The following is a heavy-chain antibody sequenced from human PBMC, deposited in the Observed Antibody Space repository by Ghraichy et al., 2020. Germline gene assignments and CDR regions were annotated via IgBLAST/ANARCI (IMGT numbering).Heavy chain of an antibody. Sequence: SETLSLTCTVSGGSISSYYWTWIRQPPGKGLEWIGNIYYSGGINYNPSLKSRVTISVDTSKNQFSLKLSSVTAADTAVYYCARDRVVVTGVRWFDPWGQGILVTVSS. D-gene: IGHD2-21*01. V-gene: IGHV4-59*01. CDR2: IYYSGGI. CDR3: ARDRVVVTGVRWFDP. CDR1: GGSISSYY. J-gene: IGHJ5*02.